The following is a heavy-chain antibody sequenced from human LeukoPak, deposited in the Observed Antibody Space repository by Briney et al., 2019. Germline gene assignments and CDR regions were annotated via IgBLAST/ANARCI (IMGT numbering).Heavy chain of an antibody. V-gene: IGHV3-9*01. D-gene: IGHD3-22*01. Sequence: GGSLRLSCAASGFTFDDYAMHWVRQAPGKGLEWVSGISWNSGSIGYADSVKGRFTISRDNAKNSLYLQMNSLRAEDTAVYYCATDYDSSGYRPWNFDYWGQGTLVTVSS. J-gene: IGHJ4*02. CDR2: ISWNSGSI. CDR3: ATDYDSSGYRPWNFDY. CDR1: GFTFDDYA.